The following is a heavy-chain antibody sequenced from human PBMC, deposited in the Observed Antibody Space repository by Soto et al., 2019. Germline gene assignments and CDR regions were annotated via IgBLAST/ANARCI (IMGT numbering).Heavy chain of an antibody. J-gene: IGHJ3*02. CDR3: ATTRRGVIIDDFDI. V-gene: IGHV3-30-3*01. Sequence: PGGSLRLSCAASGFTFSSYSMHWVRQAPGKGLEWVAVISYDGSNKYYADSVKGRFTISRDNSKNTLYLQMNSLRAEDTAVYYCATTRRGVIIDDFDIWGQRTMVT. D-gene: IGHD3-16*02. CDR1: GFTFSSYS. CDR2: ISYDGSNK.